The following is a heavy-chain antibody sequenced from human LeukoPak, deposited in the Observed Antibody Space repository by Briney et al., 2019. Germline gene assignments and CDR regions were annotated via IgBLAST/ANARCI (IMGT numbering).Heavy chain of an antibody. V-gene: IGHV3-74*01. D-gene: IGHD6-19*01. CDR2: INSDGNVT. J-gene: IGHJ4*02. Sequence: GGSLRLSCGASEFNVNDYYMSWVRQAPGKGLESVSRINSDGNVTTYADSVKGRFTVSRDNADNTMFLQMNSVRDEDTAVYYCATKQWLAPPPDSWGQGTPVTVSS. CDR1: EFNVNDYY. CDR3: ATKQWLAPPPDS.